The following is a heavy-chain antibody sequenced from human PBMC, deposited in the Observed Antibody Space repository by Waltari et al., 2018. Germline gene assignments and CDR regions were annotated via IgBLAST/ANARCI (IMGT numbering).Heavy chain of an antibody. CDR1: GFPFSTYP. J-gene: IGHJ6*02. V-gene: IGHV3-23*01. CDR2: MTASGLM. Sequence: EMQLLESGGALVQPGGSLRLSCAASGFPFSTYPMHWVRQAPGKGLEWVAVMTASGLMDYGDSVKGRFIISRDNSKNTLYLEMYRLRVEDTARYYCAKDEGARLAPTFGMDAWGQGTTVIVSS. CDR3: AKDEGARLAPTFGMDA. D-gene: IGHD6-6*01.